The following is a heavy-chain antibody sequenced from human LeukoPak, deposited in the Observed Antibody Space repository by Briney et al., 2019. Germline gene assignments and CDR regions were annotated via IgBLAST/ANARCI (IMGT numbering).Heavy chain of an antibody. CDR3: AKARVGSKWDSVDY. V-gene: IGHV3-43*02. J-gene: IGHJ4*02. D-gene: IGHD1-26*01. CDR1: GFTFDDCA. CDR2: ISGDGGGT. Sequence: PGGSLRLSCAASGFTFDDCAMHWVSQAPGKSLEWVSLISGDGGGTYYADSVKGRFTISRDNSKNSLYLQMNSLRTEDTALYYCAKARVGSKWDSVDYWGQGIPVTVSS.